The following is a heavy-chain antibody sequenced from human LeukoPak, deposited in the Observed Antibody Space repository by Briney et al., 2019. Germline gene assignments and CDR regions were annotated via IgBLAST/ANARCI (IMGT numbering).Heavy chain of an antibody. CDR2: ISYDGSNK. V-gene: IGHV3-30*18. J-gene: IGHJ4*02. CDR3: AKDRGDGGNSLDY. CDR1: GFTFSSYG. Sequence: GESLRLSCAASGFTFSSYGMHWVRQAPGKGLEWVAVISYDGSNKYYADSVKGRFTISRDNSKNTLYLQMNSLRAEDTAVYYCAKDRGDGGNSLDYWGQGTLVTVSS. D-gene: IGHD4-23*01.